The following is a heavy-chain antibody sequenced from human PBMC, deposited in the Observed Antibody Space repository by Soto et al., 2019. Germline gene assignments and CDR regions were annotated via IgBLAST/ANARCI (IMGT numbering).Heavy chain of an antibody. Sequence: PGGSLRLSCAASGFTFSSYAMHWVRQAPGKGLEWVAVISYDGSNKYYADSVKGRFTISRDNSKNTLYLQMNSLRAEDTAVYYCARGWDDSSGYYFDLDYWGQGTLVTVSS. CDR3: ARGWDDSSGYYFDLDY. V-gene: IGHV3-30-3*01. CDR1: GFTFSSYA. CDR2: ISYDGSNK. J-gene: IGHJ4*02. D-gene: IGHD3-22*01.